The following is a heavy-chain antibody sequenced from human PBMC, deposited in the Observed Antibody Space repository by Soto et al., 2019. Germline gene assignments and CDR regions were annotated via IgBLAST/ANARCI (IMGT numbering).Heavy chain of an antibody. CDR1: GFTFTSSS. Sequence: QMQLVQSGPEVKKPGTSVKVSCKASGFTFTSSSVQWVRQARGQGLEWIGWIVVGTGDTKYAQKFQERVTFDRDISTTTAYMEASSLTSDDTAVYYCATDRGYLWGQGTLVTVSS. D-gene: IGHD3-10*01. V-gene: IGHV1-58*01. J-gene: IGHJ5*02. CDR3: ATDRGYL. CDR2: IVVGTGDT.